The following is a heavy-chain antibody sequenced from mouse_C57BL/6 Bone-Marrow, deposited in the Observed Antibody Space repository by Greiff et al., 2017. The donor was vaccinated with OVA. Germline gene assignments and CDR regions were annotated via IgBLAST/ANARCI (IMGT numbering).Heavy chain of an antibody. CDR1: GYAFSSYW. CDR2: IYPGDGDT. CDR3: AGGGIYYDYDGDFDY. Sequence: VQLKESGAELVKPGASVKISCKASGYAFSSYWMNWVKQRPGKGLEWIGQIYPGDGDTNYNGKFKGKATLPADKSSSTAYMQLSSLTSEDSAVYFCAGGGIYYDYDGDFDYWGQGTTLTVSS. D-gene: IGHD2-4*01. V-gene: IGHV1-80*01. J-gene: IGHJ2*01.